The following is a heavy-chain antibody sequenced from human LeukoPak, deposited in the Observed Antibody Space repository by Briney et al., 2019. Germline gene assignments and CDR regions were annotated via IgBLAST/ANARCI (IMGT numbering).Heavy chain of an antibody. CDR3: AGVISGSRNAGMDY. CDR1: GGTFSSYA. D-gene: IGHD1-26*01. V-gene: IGHV1-69*05. Sequence: ASVKVSRKASGGTFSSYAISWVRQAPGQGLEWMGGIIPIFGTANYAQKFQGRVTITTDESTSTAYMELSSLRSEDTAVYYCAGVISGSRNAGMDYWGQGTLVTISS. J-gene: IGHJ4*02. CDR2: IIPIFGTA.